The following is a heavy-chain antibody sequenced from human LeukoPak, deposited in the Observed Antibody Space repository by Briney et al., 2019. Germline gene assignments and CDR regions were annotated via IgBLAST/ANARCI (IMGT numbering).Heavy chain of an antibody. J-gene: IGHJ6*02. D-gene: IGHD2-2*01. CDR3: ARDVPQTYYYYYGMDV. V-gene: IGHV3-33*01. CDR2: IWYDGSNK. CDR1: GFTFSSYG. Sequence: GRSLRLSCAASGFTFSSYGMHWVRQAPGKGLEWVAVIWYDGSNKYYADSVKGRFTISRDNSKNTLYLQMNSLRAEDTAVYYCARDVPQTYYYYYGMDVWGQGTTVTVSS.